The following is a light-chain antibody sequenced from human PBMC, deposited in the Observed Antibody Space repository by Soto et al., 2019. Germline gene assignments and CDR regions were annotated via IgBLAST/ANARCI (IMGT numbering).Light chain of an antibody. CDR1: SGHSSFA. CDR3: QTWGTATVV. Sequence: QTVVTQSPSASASLGASVKLTCTLSSGHSSFAIAWHQQQPEKGPRYLMKVNSDGSHINGDEIPDRFSGSSSGAERYLTISSLQSEDEADYYCQTWGTATVVFGGGTKLTVL. CDR2: VNSDGSH. V-gene: IGLV4-69*01. J-gene: IGLJ2*01.